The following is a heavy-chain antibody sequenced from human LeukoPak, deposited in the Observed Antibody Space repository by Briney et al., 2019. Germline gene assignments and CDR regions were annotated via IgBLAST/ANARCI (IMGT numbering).Heavy chain of an antibody. CDR1: GFTFSAYG. CDR3: TVDTDYFEGLASPRPALNDY. J-gene: IGHJ4*02. V-gene: IGHV3-21*01. CDR2: IISSSGDI. Sequence: GGSLRLSCAASGFTFSAYGMNWVRQAPGKGPEWVSSIISSSGDIYYGDSVKGRFTISRDNAKNSLYLQMNSLRVEDTAVYFCTVDTDYFEGLASPRPALNDYWGQGTLVTVSS. D-gene: IGHD3-22*01.